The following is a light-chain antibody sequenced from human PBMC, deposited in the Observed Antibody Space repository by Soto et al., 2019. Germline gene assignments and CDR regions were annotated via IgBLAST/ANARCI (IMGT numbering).Light chain of an antibody. V-gene: IGKV3-15*01. Sequence: IMVTQSPATLSVSLGERATLSCRAGQTIYSNVAWYQQRPGQAPRLLIYRASTRATGVPARFSGSGSGTEFTLTISSLQSEDFAIYYCQQYQNLWTFGQGTKVDIK. J-gene: IGKJ1*01. CDR2: RAS. CDR1: QTIYSN. CDR3: QQYQNLWT.